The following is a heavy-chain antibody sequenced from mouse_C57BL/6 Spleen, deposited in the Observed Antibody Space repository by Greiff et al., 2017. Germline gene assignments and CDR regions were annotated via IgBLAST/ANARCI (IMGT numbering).Heavy chain of an antibody. V-gene: IGHV1-82*01. CDR2: IYPGDGDT. CDR3: AREGLYYYGSAPDY. D-gene: IGHD1-1*01. CDR1: GYAFSSSW. J-gene: IGHJ2*01. Sequence: VQRVESGPELVKPGASVKISCKASGYAFSSSWMNWVKQRPGKGLEWIGRIYPGDGDTNYNGKFKGKATLTADKSSSTAYMQLSSLTSEDSAVYFCAREGLYYYGSAPDYWGQGTTLTVSS.